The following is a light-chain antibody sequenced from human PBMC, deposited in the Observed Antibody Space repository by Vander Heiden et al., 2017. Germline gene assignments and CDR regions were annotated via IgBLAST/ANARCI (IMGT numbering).Light chain of an antibody. CDR3: QSYDSSLSGSYV. CDR2: GNN. J-gene: IGLJ1*01. Sequence: QSVLTQPPSVSGAPGQRVTISCTGSSSNIGAGYDVDWYQQLPGTAPKLLIYGNNNRPSGVPDRSSGSKSGTSASLAITGLQAEDEADYYCQSYDSSLSGSYVFGTGTKVTVL. V-gene: IGLV1-40*01. CDR1: SSNIGAGYD.